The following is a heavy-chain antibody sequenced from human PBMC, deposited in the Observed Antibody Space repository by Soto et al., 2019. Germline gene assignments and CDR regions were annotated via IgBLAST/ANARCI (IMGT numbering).Heavy chain of an antibody. J-gene: IGHJ5*02. Sequence: SETLSLTCTVSGGSISRGGYYWSWIRQNPGKGLEWIGYTYNRVSTYYNPSLKSRVTISVDTSKNQFSLKLTSVTAADTAVYYCARDPAPWGQGTLVTVSS. V-gene: IGHV4-31*03. CDR1: GGSISRGGYY. CDR2: TYNRVST. CDR3: ARDPAP.